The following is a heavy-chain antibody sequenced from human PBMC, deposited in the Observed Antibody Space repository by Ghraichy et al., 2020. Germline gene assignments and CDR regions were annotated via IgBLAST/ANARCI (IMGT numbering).Heavy chain of an antibody. CDR2: INHSGST. D-gene: IGHD7-27*01. J-gene: IGHJ4*02. V-gene: IGHV4-34*01. Sequence: SETLSLTCAVYGGSISAYYWSWIRQPPGKGLEWIGEINHSGSTHYNPSLMGRATTSVDTSKNQLSLSLTSVTAADTAVYYCARENWVGADWGQGTLVTVSS. CDR1: GGSISAYY. CDR3: ARENWVGAD.